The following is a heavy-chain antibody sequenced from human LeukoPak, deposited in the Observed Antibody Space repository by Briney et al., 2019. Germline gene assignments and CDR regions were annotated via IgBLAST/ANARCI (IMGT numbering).Heavy chain of an antibody. Sequence: SQTLSLTCTVSGGSISSGGYDWSWNRQPPGKGLEWIGYIYHSGSTYYNPSLKRRVTISVDRSKNQSSLKLSSVIAEDTAVYYCARVGARDAFDIWGQGTIVTVSS. CDR2: IYHSGST. J-gene: IGHJ3*02. CDR3: ARVGARDAFDI. CDR1: GGSISSGGYD. V-gene: IGHV4-30-2*01. D-gene: IGHD1-26*01.